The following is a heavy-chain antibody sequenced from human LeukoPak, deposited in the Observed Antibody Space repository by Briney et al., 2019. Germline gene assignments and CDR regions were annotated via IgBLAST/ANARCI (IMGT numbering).Heavy chain of an antibody. J-gene: IGHJ5*02. CDR2: INQDGTET. D-gene: IGHD6-13*01. V-gene: IGHV3-7*01. CDR1: GFPFSTYW. Sequence: GGSLRLSCAASGFPFSTYWMSWVRQAPGKGLEWVANINQDGTETYYVDSVKGRFTISRDNAKNSLYLQMNSLRAEDTAVYYCARSGIAAAGHNWFDPWGQGTLVTVSS. CDR3: ARSGIAAAGHNWFDP.